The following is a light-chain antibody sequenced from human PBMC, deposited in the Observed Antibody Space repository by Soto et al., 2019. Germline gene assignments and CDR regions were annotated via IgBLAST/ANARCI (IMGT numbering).Light chain of an antibody. CDR3: RSYTGSNTYV. CDR1: SSDVGGYNY. J-gene: IGLJ1*01. Sequence: QSALTQPASVSGSPGQSITISCTGTSSDVGGYNYVSWYQQHPGKAPKLIIYEVSYRPSGVSNRFSGSKSDNTASLTISGLQAEDEADYYCRSYTGSNTYVFGPGTKLTVL. CDR2: EVS. V-gene: IGLV2-14*01.